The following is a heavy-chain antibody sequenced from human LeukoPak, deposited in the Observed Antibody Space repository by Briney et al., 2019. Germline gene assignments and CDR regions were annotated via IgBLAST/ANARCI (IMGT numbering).Heavy chain of an antibody. D-gene: IGHD3-22*01. J-gene: IGHJ4*02. CDR1: GFTFRDYW. Sequence: GGSLRLSCEASGFTFRDYWMHWVRQVPGKGLVWVSRINGDESSRAYADSVKGRFTISRDNAKNTLYLQMDSLRAEDTAVYYCARGYYYDTFGDYWGQGTLVTVSS. CDR2: INGDESSR. V-gene: IGHV3-74*01. CDR3: ARGYYYDTFGDY.